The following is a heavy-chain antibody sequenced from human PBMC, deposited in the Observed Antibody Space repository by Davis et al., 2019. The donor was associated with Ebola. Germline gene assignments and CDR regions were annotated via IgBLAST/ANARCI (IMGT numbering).Heavy chain of an antibody. CDR2: INHSGST. CDR3: ARGGSSWYYYGMDV. D-gene: IGHD6-13*01. Sequence: MPSETLSLTCAVSGGSFSGYYWSWIRQPPGKGLEWIGEINHSGSTNYNPSLKSRVTISVDTSKNQFSLKLSTVTAADTAVYYCARGGSSWYYYGMDVWGKGTTVTVSS. V-gene: IGHV4-34*01. J-gene: IGHJ6*04. CDR1: GGSFSGYY.